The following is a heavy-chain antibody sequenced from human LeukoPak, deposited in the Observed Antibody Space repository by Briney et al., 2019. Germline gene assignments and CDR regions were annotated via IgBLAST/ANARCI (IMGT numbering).Heavy chain of an antibody. D-gene: IGHD6-19*01. CDR1: GFMFSSHW. CDR2: IKQDGSEK. Sequence: GGSLRLSCAASGFMFSSHWMSWVRQAPGKGLEWVANIKQDGSEKYYVDSVKGRFTISRDNAKNSLYLQMNSLRADDTAVYYCARETPDSSGWDWGQGTLVTVSS. CDR3: ARETPDSSGWD. J-gene: IGHJ4*02. V-gene: IGHV3-7*01.